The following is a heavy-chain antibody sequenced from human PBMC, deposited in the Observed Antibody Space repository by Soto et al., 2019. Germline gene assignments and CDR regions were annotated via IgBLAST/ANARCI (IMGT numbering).Heavy chain of an antibody. D-gene: IGHD2-8*01. CDR2: IYPTDSDT. Sequence: PGESLKISCRGSGFSFTSYFIAWVRQVPGKGLEWMSIIYPTDSDTTYSPSFQGQVTISVDKSINTAYLQWNSLKASDTAMYYCARGVHYWGQGTLVTVSS. CDR1: GFSFTSYF. V-gene: IGHV5-51*01. CDR3: ARGVHY. J-gene: IGHJ4*02.